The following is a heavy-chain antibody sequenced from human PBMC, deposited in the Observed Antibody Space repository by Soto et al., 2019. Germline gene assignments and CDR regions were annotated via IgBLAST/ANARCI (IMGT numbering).Heavy chain of an antibody. V-gene: IGHV1-69*13. CDR2: IIPIFGTA. CDR1: GGTFSSYA. D-gene: IGHD3-10*01. J-gene: IGHJ6*02. CDR3: ARDRYYYGSGSRRGRGSYYYYGMDV. Sequence: SVKVSCTASGGTFSSYAISWVRQAPGQGLEWMGGIIPIFGTANYAQKFQGRVTITADESTSTAYMELSSLRSEDTAVYYCARDRYYYGSGSRRGRGSYYYYGMDVWGQGTTVTVSS.